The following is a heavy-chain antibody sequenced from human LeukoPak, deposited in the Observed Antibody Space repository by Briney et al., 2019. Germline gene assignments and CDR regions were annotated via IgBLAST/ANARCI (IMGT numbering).Heavy chain of an antibody. J-gene: IGHJ4*02. V-gene: IGHV1-18*01. CDR1: GYTFTSYG. Sequence: ASVKVSCKASGYTFTSYGISWVRQAPGQGPEWMGWISAYNGNTNYAQKLQGRVTMTTDTSTGTAYMELRSLRSDDTAVYYCARGGWYYDFWSGPQGGYYFDYWGQGTLVTVSS. CDR2: ISAYNGNT. CDR3: ARGGWYYDFWSGPQGGYYFDY. D-gene: IGHD3-3*01.